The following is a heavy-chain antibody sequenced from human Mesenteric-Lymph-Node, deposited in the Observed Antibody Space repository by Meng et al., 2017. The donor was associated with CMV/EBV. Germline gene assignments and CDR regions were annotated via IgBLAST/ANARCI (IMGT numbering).Heavy chain of an antibody. V-gene: IGHV4-34*01. CDR2: INHSGST. CDR3: ARGRTVLRFLEWLSRYYFDY. J-gene: IGHJ4*02. Sequence: SETLSLTCAVHNGSFTSYYWAWIRQARGKGLEWIGEINHSGSTNYNPSLKSRVTISVDTSKNQFSLKLSSVTAADTAVYYCARGRTVLRFLEWLSRYYFDYWGQGTLVTVSS. CDR1: NGSFTSYY. D-gene: IGHD3-3*01.